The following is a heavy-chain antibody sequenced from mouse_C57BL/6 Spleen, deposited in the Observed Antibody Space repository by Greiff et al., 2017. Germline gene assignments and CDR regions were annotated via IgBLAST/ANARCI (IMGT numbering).Heavy chain of an antibody. CDR3: ARSVYYDYDGFDY. CDR2: ISSGSSTI. J-gene: IGHJ2*01. Sequence: EVKVVESGGGLVKPGGSLKLSCAASGFTFSDYGMHWVRQAPEKGLEWVAYISSGSSTIYYADTVKGRFTISRDNAKNTLFLQMTSLRSEDTAMYYCARSVYYDYDGFDYWGQGTTLTVSS. V-gene: IGHV5-17*01. CDR1: GFTFSDYG. D-gene: IGHD2-4*01.